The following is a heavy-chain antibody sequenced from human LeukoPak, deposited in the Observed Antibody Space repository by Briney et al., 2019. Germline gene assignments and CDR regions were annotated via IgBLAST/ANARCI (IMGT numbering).Heavy chain of an antibody. CDR1: EFTFSSYG. CDR3: AKDGVRYSGYEEFYGSGWFFDY. V-gene: IGHV3-30*18. Sequence: PGRSLRLSCAASEFTFSSYGMHWVRQAPGKGLEWVAVISYDGSNKYYADSVKGRFTISRDNSKNTLYLQMNSLRAEDTAVYYCAKDGVRYSGYEEFYGSGWFFDYWGQGTLVTVSS. D-gene: IGHD5-12*01. CDR2: ISYDGSNK. J-gene: IGHJ4*02.